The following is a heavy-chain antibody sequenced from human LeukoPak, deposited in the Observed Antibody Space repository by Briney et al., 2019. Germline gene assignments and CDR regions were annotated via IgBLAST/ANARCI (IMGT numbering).Heavy chain of an antibody. D-gene: IGHD2-15*01. CDR3: ATRDAYCTGGSCYYFDY. CDR2: INPNSGDT. J-gene: IGHJ4*02. V-gene: IGHV1-2*02. Sequence: GASVKVSCKASGYTFTGYYIHWVRQAPGQGLEWMGWINPNSGDTAYAQKFQGRVTMPRDTSINTAYMELSRLTSDDTAVYYCATRDAYCTGGSCYYFDYWGQGTLVTVSS. CDR1: GYTFTGYY.